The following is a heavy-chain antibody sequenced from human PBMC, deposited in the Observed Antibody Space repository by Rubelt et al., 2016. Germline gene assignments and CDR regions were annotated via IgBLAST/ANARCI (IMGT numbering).Heavy chain of an antibody. J-gene: IGHJ5*02. CDR1: GFTFNNDA. CDR2: ISSSGHTI. CDR3: ARAACWFDP. V-gene: IGHV3-48*04. Sequence: VQLVESGGGVVQPGRSLRLSCAASGFTFNNDAMHWVRQAPGKGLEWVSYISSSGHTIYYADSVTVRFTISRDNSKNSRYLLLNSLGSEDTAWYYCARAACWFDPWGQGTLVTVSS.